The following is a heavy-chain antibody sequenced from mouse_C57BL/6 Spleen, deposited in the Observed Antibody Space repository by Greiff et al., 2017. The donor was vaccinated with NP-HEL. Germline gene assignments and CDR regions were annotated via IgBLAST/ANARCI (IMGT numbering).Heavy chain of an antibody. CDR1: GYSITNGNHW. V-gene: IGHV3-4*01. D-gene: IGHD1-1*01. Sequence: VQLQQSGPALVKPSQTVSLTCTVTGYSITNGNHWWNWIRQVPGSKLEWIGYISSSGSTDSNPSLKSRISITRDTSKNQLFLQLNSVTTEDIATYYCARVDTTVVDHWYFDVWGTGTTVTVSS. CDR3: ARVDTTVVDHWYFDV. CDR2: ISSSGST. J-gene: IGHJ1*03.